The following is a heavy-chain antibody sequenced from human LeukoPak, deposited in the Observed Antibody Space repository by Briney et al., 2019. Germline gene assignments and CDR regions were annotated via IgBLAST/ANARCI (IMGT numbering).Heavy chain of an antibody. Sequence: SETLSLTCTVSGGSISSFHWNWLRQSPGRGLEWIGYIYGGGVTNYNPSLRFRVTMSIDTSKNKLSLNLKSVTAEDTAVYYCARSVGTNWSYFFDYWGQGTLVTVSS. CDR3: ARSVGTNWSYFFDY. V-gene: IGHV4-59*01. D-gene: IGHD3-3*01. J-gene: IGHJ4*02. CDR1: GGSISSFH. CDR2: IYGGGVT.